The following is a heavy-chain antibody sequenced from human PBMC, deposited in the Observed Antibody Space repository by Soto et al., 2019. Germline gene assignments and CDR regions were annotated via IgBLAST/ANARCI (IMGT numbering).Heavy chain of an antibody. Sequence: GGALRLSCAASGVTFNNYWMSWVRQAPGKGLQWVANIKQDGSEGYYVDSVKGRFTISRDNAKKSLYLQMNSLRAEDTDLYYCARVLDFYASGSYRYWGQGTPVTVSS. CDR2: IKQDGSEG. D-gene: IGHD3-10*01. CDR3: ARVLDFYASGSYRY. J-gene: IGHJ4*02. V-gene: IGHV3-7*01. CDR1: GVTFNNYW.